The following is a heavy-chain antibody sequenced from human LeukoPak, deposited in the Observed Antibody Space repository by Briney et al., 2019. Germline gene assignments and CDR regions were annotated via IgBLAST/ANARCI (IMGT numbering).Heavy chain of an antibody. J-gene: IGHJ4*02. V-gene: IGHV3-15*01. D-gene: IGHD1-26*01. CDR2: IKAKAHGGTT. CDR3: TTDGVGIEGATFDY. Sequence: AGGSLRLSCAASGFTFSSYWMTWVRQAPGKGLEWVGRIKAKAHGGTTDYAAPVKGRFTISRDDSKNTLYLQMNSLKTEDTAVYYCTTDGVGIEGATFDYWGQGTLVTVSS. CDR1: GFTFSSYW.